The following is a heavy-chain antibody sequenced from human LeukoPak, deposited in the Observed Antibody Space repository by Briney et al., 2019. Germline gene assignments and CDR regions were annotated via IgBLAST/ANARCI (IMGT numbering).Heavy chain of an antibody. CDR3: ARVVRPAVAGSDWFDP. D-gene: IGHD6-19*01. J-gene: IGHJ5*02. Sequence: SETLSLTCTVSGGSISSYYWSWIRQPPGKGLEWIGYIYYSGSTNYNPSLKSRVTISVDTSKDQFSLQLNSVTPEDTAVYYCARVVRPAVAGSDWFDPWGQETLVTVSS. CDR1: GGSISSYY. CDR2: IYYSGST. V-gene: IGHV4-59*12.